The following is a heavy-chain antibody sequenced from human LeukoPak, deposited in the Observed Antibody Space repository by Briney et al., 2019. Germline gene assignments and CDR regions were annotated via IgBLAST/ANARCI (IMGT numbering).Heavy chain of an antibody. CDR3: ARGVRYFYGSTIYEY. CDR1: GFSFSDYY. Sequence: GGSLRLPCEASGFSFSDYYMDWVRQAPGKGLEWVGRIRNKVNDYAKEYAASVKDRFTISRDDSKNSLYLQMNSLKSEDTAVYYCARGVRYFYGSTIYEYWGQGTLVTVSS. J-gene: IGHJ1*01. CDR2: IRNKVNDYAK. V-gene: IGHV3-72*01. D-gene: IGHD3-22*01.